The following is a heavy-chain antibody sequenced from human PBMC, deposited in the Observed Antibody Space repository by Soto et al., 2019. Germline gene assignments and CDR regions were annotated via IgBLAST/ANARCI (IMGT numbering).Heavy chain of an antibody. Sequence: LSLTCTVSGGSISSGGYYWSWIRQHPGKGLEWIGYIYYSGSTYYNPSLKSRVTISVDTSKNQFSLKLSSVTAADTAVYYCASQYSSYYYYGMDVWGQGTTVTVSS. CDR2: IYYSGST. CDR3: ASQYSSYYYYGMDV. CDR1: GGSISSGGYY. J-gene: IGHJ6*02. V-gene: IGHV4-31*03. D-gene: IGHD6-6*01.